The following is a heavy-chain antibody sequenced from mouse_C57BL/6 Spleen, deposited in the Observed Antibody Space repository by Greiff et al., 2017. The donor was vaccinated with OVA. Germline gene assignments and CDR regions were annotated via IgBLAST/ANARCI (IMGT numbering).Heavy chain of an antibody. Sequence: QVQLQQPGAELVKPGASVKMSCKASGYTFTSYWITWVKQRPGQGLEWIGDIYPGSGSTNYNEKFKSKATLTVDTSSSTAYMQLSSLTSEDSAVYYCARWGQLRLRSSAWFAYWGQGTLVTVSA. CDR1: GYTFTSYW. V-gene: IGHV1-55*01. CDR3: ARWGQLRLRSSAWFAY. J-gene: IGHJ3*01. D-gene: IGHD3-2*02. CDR2: IYPGSGST.